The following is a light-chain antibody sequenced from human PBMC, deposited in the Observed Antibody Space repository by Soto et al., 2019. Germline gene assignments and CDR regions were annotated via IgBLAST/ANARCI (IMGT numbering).Light chain of an antibody. CDR2: DAS. Sequence: EFVLTQSPATLSVSPGARATLSGRASQTVRNNYLAWYQQKPGQAPRLLIYDASSRATGIPDRFSGGGSGTDFTLTISRLEPEDFAVYYCQQFSSYPLTFGGGTKVDIK. J-gene: IGKJ4*01. V-gene: IGKV3-20*01. CDR3: QQFSSYPLT. CDR1: QTVRNNY.